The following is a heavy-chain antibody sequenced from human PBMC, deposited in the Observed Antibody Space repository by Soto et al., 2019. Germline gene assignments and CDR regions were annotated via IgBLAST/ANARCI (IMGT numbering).Heavy chain of an antibody. V-gene: IGHV1-69*02. CDR2: IIPILGIA. Sequence: QVQLVQSGAEVKKPGSSVKVSCKASGGTFSSYTISWVRQAPGQGLEWMGRIIPILGIANYAQKFQGRVTITADKSTSTAYMELSSLRSEDTAVSYCARSRSGYDYTFDYWGQGTLVTVSS. CDR1: GGTFSSYT. D-gene: IGHD5-12*01. J-gene: IGHJ4*02. CDR3: ARSRSGYDYTFDY.